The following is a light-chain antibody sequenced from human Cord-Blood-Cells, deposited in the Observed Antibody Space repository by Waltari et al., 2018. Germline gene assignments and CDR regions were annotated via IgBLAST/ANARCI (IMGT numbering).Light chain of an antibody. CDR2: GAF. CDR1: QRVSSRY. V-gene: IGKV3-20*01. CDR3: QQYGSTPGLT. Sequence: ENGLMQSPGTLSLSPGERATFSCRASQRVSSRYLAWYLQKCGPAPRLLIYGAFSRATGIPDRFSASASGTDFTLTISRLGPEDFAVYYCQQYGSTPGLTFSGWTKVELK. J-gene: IGKJ4*01.